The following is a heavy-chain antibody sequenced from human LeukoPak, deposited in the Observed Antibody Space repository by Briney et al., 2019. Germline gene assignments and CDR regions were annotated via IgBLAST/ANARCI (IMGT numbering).Heavy chain of an antibody. CDR1: GVSISDYC. V-gene: IGHV4-59*01. J-gene: IGHJ6*03. CDR2: IYYSGST. D-gene: IGHD3-3*01. Sequence: SETLSLTCSVSGVSISDYCWNWIRQPPGKGLEWIGYIYYSGSTTYNASLKSRLTMSVDTDKNQFSLKVRSVTAADTAVYYCARGDFCSKSNCYLRPMDVWGKGTTVTVSS. CDR3: ARGDFCSKSNCYLRPMDV.